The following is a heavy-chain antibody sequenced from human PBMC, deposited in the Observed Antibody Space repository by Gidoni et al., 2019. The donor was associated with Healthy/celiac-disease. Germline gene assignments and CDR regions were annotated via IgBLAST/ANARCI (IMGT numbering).Heavy chain of an antibody. J-gene: IGHJ6*02. CDR2: IYYSGST. D-gene: IGHD1-26*01. V-gene: IGHV4-59*01. CDR3: ATKTVGIYYYYGMDV. CDR1: GGSISSYY. Sequence: QVQLQESGPGLVKPSETLSLTCTVSGGSISSYYWSWFRQPPGKGLEWIGYIYYSGSTNYNPSLKSRVTISVDTSKNQFSLKLSSVTAADTAVYYCATKTVGIYYYYGMDVWGQGTTVTVSS.